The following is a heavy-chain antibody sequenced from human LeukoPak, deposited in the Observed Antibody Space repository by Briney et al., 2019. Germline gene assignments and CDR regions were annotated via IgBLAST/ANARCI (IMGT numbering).Heavy chain of an antibody. CDR2: INPNSGGT. V-gene: IGHV1-2*02. J-gene: IGHJ5*02. D-gene: IGHD6-13*01. CDR3: AGSSWYGRLHGWFDP. CDR1: GYTFTGYY. Sequence: ASVKVSCKASGYTFTGYYMHWVRQAPEQGLEWMGWINPNSGGTNYAQKFQGRVTMTRDTSISTAYMELSRLRSDDTAVYYCAGSSWYGRLHGWFDPWGQGTLVTVSS.